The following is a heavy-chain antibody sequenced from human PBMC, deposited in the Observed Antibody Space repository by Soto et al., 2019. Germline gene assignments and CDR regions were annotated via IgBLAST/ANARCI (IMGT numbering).Heavy chain of an antibody. V-gene: IGHV4-34*01. J-gene: IGHJ5*02. D-gene: IGHD6-13*01. CDR2: VKHSGST. CDR1: GAYFRGYH. Sequence: ETQSLSWAVSGAYFRGYHWSWIRQPPEKGLEWIGEVKHSGSTNYNPSLRSRITMSVDTSKNQFSLKLASVTAADTAVYYCARGRRAADGIINWFDPWGQGTLVTVSS. CDR3: ARGRRAADGIINWFDP.